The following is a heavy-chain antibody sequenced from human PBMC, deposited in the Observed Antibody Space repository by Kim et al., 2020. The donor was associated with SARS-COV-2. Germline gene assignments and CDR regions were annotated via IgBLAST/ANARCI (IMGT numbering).Heavy chain of an antibody. CDR2: IYYSGST. V-gene: IGHV4-39*01. J-gene: IGHJ5*02. CDR1: GGSISSSSYY. Sequence: SETLSLTCTVSGGSISSSSYYWGWIRQPPGKGLEWIGSIYYSGSTYYNPSLKSRVTISVDTSKNQFSLKLSSVTAADTAVYYCARNKWLQLFFTTTAWDLDWFDPWGQGTLVTVSS. D-gene: IGHD5-12*01. CDR3: ARNKWLQLFFTTTAWDLDWFDP.